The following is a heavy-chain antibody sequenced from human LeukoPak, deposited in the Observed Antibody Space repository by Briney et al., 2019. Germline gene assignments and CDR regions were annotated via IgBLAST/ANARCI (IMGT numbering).Heavy chain of an antibody. CDR2: INPSGGGT. CDR1: GYTLTNYY. D-gene: IGHD3-10*01. J-gene: IGHJ4*02. CDR3: ARGDFGSGSYKL. Sequence: ASVKVSCKASGYTLTNYYIHWVRQAPGQGLEWMGIINPSGGGTSYAQKFQGRVIMTTDTSTSSVLMELSSLRSEDTAVYYCARGDFGSGSYKLWGQGTLVSVSS. V-gene: IGHV1-46*01.